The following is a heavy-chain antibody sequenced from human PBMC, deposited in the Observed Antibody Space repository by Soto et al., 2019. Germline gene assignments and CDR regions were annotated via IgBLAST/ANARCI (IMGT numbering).Heavy chain of an antibody. V-gene: IGHV4-31*03. CDR2: IYYSGST. D-gene: IGHD2-15*01. Sequence: NRSLTCPVSRRSISSGGYYWSWIRQHPGKGLEWIGYIYYSGSTYYNPSLKSRVTISVDTSKNQFSLKLSSVTAADTAVYYCARTRMVVAAACYFDYWGQGNLVTVSS. CDR3: ARTRMVVAAACYFDY. CDR1: RRSISSGGYY. J-gene: IGHJ4*02.